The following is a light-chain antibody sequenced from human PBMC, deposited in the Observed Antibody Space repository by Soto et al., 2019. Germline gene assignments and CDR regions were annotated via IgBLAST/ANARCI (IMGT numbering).Light chain of an antibody. J-gene: IGLJ2*01. Sequence: QSALTQPRSVSGSPGQSVTISCTGTSSGVGTYNYVSWHQQHPGKAPKLVIYDVTQRPSGVPDRFSGSKSGITASLTISGLQAEDEADYYCCSYAAGDSFKFGGGTKLTVL. V-gene: IGLV2-11*01. CDR1: SSGVGTYNY. CDR2: DVT. CDR3: CSYAAGDSFK.